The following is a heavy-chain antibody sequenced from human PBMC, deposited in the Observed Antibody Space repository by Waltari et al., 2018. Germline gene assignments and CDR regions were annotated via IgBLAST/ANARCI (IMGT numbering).Heavy chain of an antibody. V-gene: IGHV3-23*01. CDR2: ITSSADYT. CDR1: EFTFSSSD. Sequence: EVQLLESGGGSVRPGESLRLSCAASEFTFSSSDMTWVRQAPGKGLEWVSSITSSADYTEHADSVKGRFTISRDNAKKMLYLQMNSLRAEDTAVYYCTKCIAEAGWFFDYWGQGILVTVSS. D-gene: IGHD6-19*01. J-gene: IGHJ4*02. CDR3: TKCIAEAGWFFDY.